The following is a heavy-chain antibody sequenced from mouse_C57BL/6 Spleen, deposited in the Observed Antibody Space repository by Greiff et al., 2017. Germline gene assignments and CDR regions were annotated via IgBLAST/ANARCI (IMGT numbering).Heavy chain of an antibody. CDR1: GYAFSSSW. Sequence: QVQLKESGPELVKPGASVKISCKASGYAFSSSWMNWVKQRPGKGLEWIGRIYPGDGDTNYNGKFKGKATLTADKSSSTAYMQLSSLTSEDSAVYFCARVGYGGSGGAMDYWGQGTSVTVSS. CDR2: IYPGDGDT. D-gene: IGHD1-2*01. CDR3: ARVGYGGSGGAMDY. V-gene: IGHV1-82*01. J-gene: IGHJ4*01.